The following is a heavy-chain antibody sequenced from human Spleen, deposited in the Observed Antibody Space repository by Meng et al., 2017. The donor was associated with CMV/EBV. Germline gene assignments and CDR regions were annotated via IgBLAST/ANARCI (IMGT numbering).Heavy chain of an antibody. CDR2: IYYSGST. V-gene: IGHV4-59*01. CDR3: ARCSSTSCLFGVDP. Sequence: TVSGGSISSYYWSWIRQPPGKGLEWIGYIYYSGSTNYNPSLKSRVTISVDTSKNQFSLKLSSVTAADTAVYYCARCSSTSCLFGVDPWGQGTLVTVSS. J-gene: IGHJ5*02. D-gene: IGHD2-2*01. CDR1: GGSISSYY.